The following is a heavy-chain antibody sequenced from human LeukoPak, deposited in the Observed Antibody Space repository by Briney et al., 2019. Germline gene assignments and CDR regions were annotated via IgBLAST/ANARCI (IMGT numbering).Heavy chain of an antibody. D-gene: IGHD1-14*01. CDR1: GGSISSSSYY. CDR3: ARRLGMYRLDY. Sequence: PSETLSLTCTVSGGSISSSSYYWGWIRQPPGKGLEWIGEINHSGSTNYNPSLKSRVTISVDTSKNQFSLKLSSVTAADTAVYYCARRLGMYRLDYWGQGTLVTVSS. J-gene: IGHJ4*02. V-gene: IGHV4-39*07. CDR2: INHSGST.